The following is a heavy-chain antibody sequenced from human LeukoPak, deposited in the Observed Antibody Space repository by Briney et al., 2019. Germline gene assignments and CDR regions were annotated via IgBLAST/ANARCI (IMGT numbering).Heavy chain of an antibody. D-gene: IGHD6-13*01. CDR1: GFTFDDYA. J-gene: IGHJ4*02. CDR3: AKGSTPGIAAAGTFDY. Sequence: LRLSCAASGFTFDDYAMHWVRQALGKGLEWVSGISWNSGSIGYADSVKGRFTISRDNAKNSLYLQMNSLRAEDTALYYCAKGSTPGIAAAGTFDYWGQGTLVTVSS. V-gene: IGHV3-9*01. CDR2: ISWNSGSI.